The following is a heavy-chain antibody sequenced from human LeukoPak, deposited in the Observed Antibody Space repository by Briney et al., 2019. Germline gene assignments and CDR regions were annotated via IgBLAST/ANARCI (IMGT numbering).Heavy chain of an antibody. CDR2: IYYSGST. CDR1: GGSISSGSYY. D-gene: IGHD6-13*01. J-gene: IGHJ4*02. CDR3: AREGSSNWSMAIDY. V-gene: IGHV4-61*01. Sequence: SETLSLTCTVSGGSISSGSYYWSWIRQPPGKGLEWIGYIYYSGSTNYNPSLKSRVTISVDTSENQFSLKLSSVTAADTAVYYCAREGSSNWSMAIDYWGQGTLVTVSS.